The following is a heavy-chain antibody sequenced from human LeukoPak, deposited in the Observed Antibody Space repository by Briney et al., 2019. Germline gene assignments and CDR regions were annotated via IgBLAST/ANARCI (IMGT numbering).Heavy chain of an antibody. CDR1: GFTFSGFW. CDR2: INSDGSEG. D-gene: IGHD6-6*01. V-gene: IGHV3-7*03. Sequence: GESLRLSCAVSGFTFSGFWVSWSRQVPGGGLGWVGRINSDGSEGYYADVVKGRFTISRDNAKNSLYLQINSLRAEDTAVYYCARSSYSSSSSVWGQGTMVTVSS. CDR3: ARSSYSSSSSV. J-gene: IGHJ3*01.